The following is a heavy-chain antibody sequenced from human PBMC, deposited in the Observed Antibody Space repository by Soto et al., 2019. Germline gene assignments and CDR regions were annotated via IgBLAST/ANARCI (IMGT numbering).Heavy chain of an antibody. J-gene: IGHJ4*02. D-gene: IGHD6-13*01. Sequence: SETLSLTCTVSGGSISSSSYYWGWIRQPPGKGLEWIGSIYYSGSTYYNPSLKSRVTISVDTSKNQFSLKLSSVTAADTAVYYCARHRSSWHPRFFDYWGQGTLVTVSS. V-gene: IGHV4-39*01. CDR1: GGSISSSSYY. CDR3: ARHRSSWHPRFFDY. CDR2: IYYSGST.